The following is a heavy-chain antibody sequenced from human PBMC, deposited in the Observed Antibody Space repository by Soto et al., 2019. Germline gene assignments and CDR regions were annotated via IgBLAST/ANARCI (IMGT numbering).Heavy chain of an antibody. CDR3: AKLTVVPAASSNFDY. J-gene: IGHJ4*02. CDR1: GFTFSSYA. CDR2: ISGSGGST. V-gene: IGHV3-23*01. D-gene: IGHD2-2*01. Sequence: EVQLLESGGGLVQPGGSLRLSCAASGFTFSSYAMSWVRQAPGKGLEWVSGISGSGGSTYYADSVKGRFTISRDNSQNTLYLQMNSLRAEDTAVYYCAKLTVVPAASSNFDYWGQGTLVTVSS.